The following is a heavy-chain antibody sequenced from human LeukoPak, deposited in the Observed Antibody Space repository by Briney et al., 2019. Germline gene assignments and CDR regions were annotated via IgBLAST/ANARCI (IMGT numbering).Heavy chain of an antibody. CDR1: GGTFISYA. CDR2: IIPIFGTA. CDR3: ASGRARYRFDQTTPLIDY. Sequence: GASATVSCKASGGTFISYAISWVRQAPGQGREGMGGIIPIFGTANYAQKLQGRVTITTDESTSTAYMELSSLRSEDTAVYYCASGRARYRFDQTTPLIDYWGQGTLVTVSS. D-gene: IGHD1-14*01. V-gene: IGHV1-69*05. J-gene: IGHJ4*02.